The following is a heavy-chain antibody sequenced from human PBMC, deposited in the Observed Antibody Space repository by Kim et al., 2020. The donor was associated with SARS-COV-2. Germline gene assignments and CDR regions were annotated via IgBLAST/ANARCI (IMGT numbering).Heavy chain of an antibody. CDR3: ARPPRGISRRAFDI. Sequence: SETLSLTCTVSGDSISTTNYFWGWIRQPPGKGLEWIATVSFSGTTYYNPSFKSLVTISIDTSKNQFSLKLSSVTAADTAIYYCARPPRGISRRAFDIWGQGTMVTVSS. V-gene: IGHV4-39*01. CDR1: GDSISTTNYF. J-gene: IGHJ3*02. D-gene: IGHD1-20*01. CDR2: VSFSGTT.